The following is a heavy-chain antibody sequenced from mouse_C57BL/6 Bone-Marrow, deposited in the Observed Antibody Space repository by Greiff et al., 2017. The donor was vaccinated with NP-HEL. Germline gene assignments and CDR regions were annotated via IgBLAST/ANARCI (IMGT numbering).Heavy chain of an antibody. D-gene: IGHD1-1*01. J-gene: IGHJ4*01. V-gene: IGHV1-72*01. CDR2: IDPNSGGT. Sequence: QVQLQQPGAELVKPGASVKLSCKASGYTFTSYWMHWVKQRPGRGLEWIGRIDPNSGGTKYNEKFKSKATLTVDKPSSTAYMQLSSLTSEDSAVYYCASYRNTITTVVVPYAMDYWGQGTSVTVSS. CDR1: GYTFTSYW. CDR3: ASYRNTITTVVVPYAMDY.